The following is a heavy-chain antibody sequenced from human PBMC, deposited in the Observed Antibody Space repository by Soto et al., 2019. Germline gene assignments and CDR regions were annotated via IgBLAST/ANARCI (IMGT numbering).Heavy chain of an antibody. CDR3: ARLPLGFSDAFDI. D-gene: IGHD6-25*01. CDR2: IYYSGST. V-gene: IGHV4-59*01. Sequence: SETLSLTCTVSGGSISSYYWSWIRQPPGKGLEWIGYIYYSGSTNYNPSLKSRVTISVDTSKNQFSLKLSSVTAADTAVYYCARLPLGFSDAFDIWGQGTMVTVSS. CDR1: GGSISSYY. J-gene: IGHJ3*02.